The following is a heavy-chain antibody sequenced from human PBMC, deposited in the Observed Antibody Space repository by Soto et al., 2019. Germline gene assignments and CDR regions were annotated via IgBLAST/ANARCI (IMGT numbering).Heavy chain of an antibody. CDR2: IWYDGSNK. Sequence: QVQLVESGGGVVQPGRSLRLSCAASGFTFSSYGMHWVRQAPGKGLEWVAVIWYDGSNKYYADSVKGRFTISRDNSKNTLYLQMNSLRAEDTAVYYCAREGDGSGSYYDYWGQGTLVTVSS. J-gene: IGHJ4*02. D-gene: IGHD3-10*01. V-gene: IGHV3-33*01. CDR1: GFTFSSYG. CDR3: AREGDGSGSYYDY.